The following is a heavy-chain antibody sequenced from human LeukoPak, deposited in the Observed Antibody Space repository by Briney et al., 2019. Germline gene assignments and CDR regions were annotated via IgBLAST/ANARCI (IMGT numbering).Heavy chain of an antibody. CDR2: VKTKSDGGTV. D-gene: IGHD2-15*01. CDR3: ATDLLDY. V-gene: IGHV3-15*05. J-gene: IGHJ4*02. Sequence: WGSLRLSCAASGFAFSNAWMTWVRQAPGKGLEWVGRVKTKSDGGTVAYAAPMRDRFTISRDDSEKTLYLQINSLKTEDTAVYYCATDLLDYWGQGTLVTVSS. CDR1: GFAFSNAW.